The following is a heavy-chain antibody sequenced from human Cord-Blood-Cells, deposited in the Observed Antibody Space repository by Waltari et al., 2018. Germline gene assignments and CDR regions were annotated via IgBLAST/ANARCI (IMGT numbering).Heavy chain of an antibody. CDR3: ARGLSYDSSGYYY. CDR2: INHSGST. J-gene: IGHJ4*02. D-gene: IGHD3-22*01. V-gene: IGHV4-34*01. Sequence: QVQLQQWGAGLLKPSETLSLTCAVYGGSFSGYYWSWIRQPPGKGLEWIGEINHSGSTNCNPSLKSRVTISVDTSKNQFSLKLSSVTAADTAVYYCARGLSYDSSGYYYWGQGTLVTVSS. CDR1: GGSFSGYY.